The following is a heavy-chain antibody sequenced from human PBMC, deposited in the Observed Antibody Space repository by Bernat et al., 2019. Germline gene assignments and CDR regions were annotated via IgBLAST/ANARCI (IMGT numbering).Heavy chain of an antibody. V-gene: IGHV4-61*01. J-gene: IGHJ3*02. CDR3: ASYGYGDYRAFDI. CDR1: GGSVSSGSYY. Sequence: QVQLQESGPGLVKPSETLSLTCTVSGGSVSSGSYYWSWIRQPPGKGLEWIGYIYYSGSTNYNPSLKSRVTISVDTSKNQFSLKLSSVTAADTAVYYCASYGYGDYRAFDIWGQGTMVTVSS. CDR2: IYYSGST. D-gene: IGHD4-17*01.